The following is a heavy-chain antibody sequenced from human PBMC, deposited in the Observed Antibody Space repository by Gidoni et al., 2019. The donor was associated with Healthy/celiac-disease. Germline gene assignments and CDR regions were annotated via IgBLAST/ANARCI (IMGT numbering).Heavy chain of an antibody. CDR3: ARAGLVVVVAATRPYYYYGMDV. CDR1: GGSFSGHY. D-gene: IGHD2-15*01. V-gene: IGHV4-34*01. CDR2: INHSGST. Sequence: QVQLQQWGAGLLKPSETLSLTCAVYGGSFSGHYWRWIRQPPGKGLEWIGEINHSGSTNYNPSLKSRVTISVDTSKNQFSLMLSSVTAADTAVYYCARAGLVVVVAATRPYYYYGMDVWGHGTTVTVSS. J-gene: IGHJ6*02.